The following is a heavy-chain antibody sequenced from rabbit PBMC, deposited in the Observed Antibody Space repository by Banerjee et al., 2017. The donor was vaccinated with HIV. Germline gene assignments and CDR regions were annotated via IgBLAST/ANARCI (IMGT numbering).Heavy chain of an antibody. J-gene: IGHJ4*01. V-gene: IGHV1S45*01. D-gene: IGHD1-1*01. Sequence: QEHLGSSGGDWFKLEGSLTLTCPPFGFSFSIGNLFAWFPQAPGKGLEWIACINTISGDTVYASWAKGRFTISKTSSTTVTLQMTSLTAADTATYFCARDLTGVIGWNFNLWGPGTSSPS. CDR1: GFSFSIGNL. CDR3: ARDLTGVIGWNFNL. CDR2: INTISGDT.